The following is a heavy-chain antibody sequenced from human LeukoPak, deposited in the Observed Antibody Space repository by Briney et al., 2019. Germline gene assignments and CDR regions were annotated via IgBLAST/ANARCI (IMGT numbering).Heavy chain of an antibody. V-gene: IGHV1-2*02. CDR1: GYTFTGYY. D-gene: IGHD3-22*01. CDR3: ATSMIAVVRGLRMDAFDI. J-gene: IGHJ3*02. CDR2: INPNSGGT. Sequence: ASVKVSCKASGYTFTGYYMHWVRQAPGQGLEWMGWINPNSGGTNYAQNFQGRVTMTRDTSISTAYMELSRLRSDDTAVYYCATSMIAVVRGLRMDAFDIWGQGTMVTVSS.